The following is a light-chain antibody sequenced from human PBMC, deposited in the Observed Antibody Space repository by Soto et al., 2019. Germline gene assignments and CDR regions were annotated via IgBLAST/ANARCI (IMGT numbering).Light chain of an antibody. CDR3: SSYTASNTNV. J-gene: IGLJ1*01. Sequence: QSALTQPASVSGSPGQSITISCTGTSSDVGAYKYVSLYQQHPGKAHKLMIYDVTNRPSGVSNRFSGSKSGNTASLTISGLQAEDEADYYCSSYTASNTNVFGTGTKVTVL. CDR1: SSDVGAYKY. V-gene: IGLV2-14*01. CDR2: DVT.